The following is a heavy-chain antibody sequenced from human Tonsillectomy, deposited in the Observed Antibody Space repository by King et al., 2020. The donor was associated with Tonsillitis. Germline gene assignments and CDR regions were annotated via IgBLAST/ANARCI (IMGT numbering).Heavy chain of an antibody. V-gene: IGHV4-34*01. CDR1: GGSFSTYY. Sequence: QVQLQQWGAGLLKPSETLSLTCAVYGGSFSTYYWSWIRQPPGKGLEWIGEINHSGITNYNPSLKSRVTISVDTSKNQFSLKLSSVTAADTAVYYCASIGVEMATSMDVWGKGTTVTVSS. J-gene: IGHJ6*03. D-gene: IGHD5-24*01. CDR3: ASIGVEMATSMDV. CDR2: INHSGIT.